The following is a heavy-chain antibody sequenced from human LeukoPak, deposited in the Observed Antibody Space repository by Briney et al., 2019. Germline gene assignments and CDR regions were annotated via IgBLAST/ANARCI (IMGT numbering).Heavy chain of an antibody. CDR3: ASTGELHPFDP. D-gene: IGHD1-26*01. CDR1: GGSISSSSYY. Sequence: PSGTLSLTCTVSGGSISSSSYYWGWIRQPPGKGLEWIGEINHSGSTNYNPSLKSRVTISVDTSKNQFSLKLSSVTAADTAVYYCASTGELHPFDPWGQGTLVTVSS. V-gene: IGHV4-39*07. J-gene: IGHJ5*02. CDR2: INHSGST.